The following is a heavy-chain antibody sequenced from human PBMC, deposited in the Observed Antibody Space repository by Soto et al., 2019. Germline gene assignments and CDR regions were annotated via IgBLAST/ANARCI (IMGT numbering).Heavy chain of an antibody. D-gene: IGHD5-18*01. CDR1: GDTFTGYY. J-gene: IGHJ6*02. CDR3: ARDRLQLRLRGSNDYYYYGMDV. V-gene: IGHV1-2*04. CDR2: INPNSGGT. Sequence: ASVKVSCKASGDTFTGYYMHWVRQAPGQGLEWMGWINPNSGGTNYAQKFQGWVTMTRDTSISTAYMELSRLRSDDTAVYYCARDRLQLRLRGSNDYYYYGMDVWGQGTTVTVSS.